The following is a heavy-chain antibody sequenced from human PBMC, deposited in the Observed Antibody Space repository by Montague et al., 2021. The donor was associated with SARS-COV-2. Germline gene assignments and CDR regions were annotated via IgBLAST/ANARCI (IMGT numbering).Heavy chain of an antibody. J-gene: IGHJ2*01. CDR2: INHTGST. V-gene: IGHV4-34*01. CDR1: VGSFSGYY. CDR3: ARADYGGNRYWYFDL. D-gene: IGHD4-23*01. Sequence: SETLSLTCAVYVGSFSGYYWSWIRQSPGKGLEWIGEINHTGSTKYNPSLKSRVTISVDTFKNQFSLKLSSVSAADTAVYYCARADYGGNRYWYFDLWGRGTLVTVSS.